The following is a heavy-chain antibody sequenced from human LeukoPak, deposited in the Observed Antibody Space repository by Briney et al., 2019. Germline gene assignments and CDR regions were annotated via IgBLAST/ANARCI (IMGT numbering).Heavy chain of an antibody. Sequence: GASVKVSCKASGGTFSSYAISWVRQAPGQGLEWMGGIIPIFGTANYAQKFQGRVTITADESTSTAYMELSSLRSEDTAVYYCTRATYCSGGRCTSASPFDYWGQGTLVTVSS. CDR1: GGTFSSYA. D-gene: IGHD2-15*01. V-gene: IGHV1-69*01. CDR2: IIPIFGTA. J-gene: IGHJ4*02. CDR3: TRATYCSGGRCTSASPFDY.